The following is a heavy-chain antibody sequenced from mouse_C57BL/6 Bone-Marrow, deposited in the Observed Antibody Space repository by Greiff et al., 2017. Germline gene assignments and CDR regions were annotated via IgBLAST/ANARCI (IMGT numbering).Heavy chain of an antibody. D-gene: IGHD4-1*01. CDR3: ARRRTGVFDY. J-gene: IGHJ2*01. CDR1: GFTFSSYG. V-gene: IGHV5-6*02. Sequence: EVMLVESGGDLVKPGGSLKLSCAASGFTFSSYGMSWVRQTPDKRLEWVATISSGGSYTYYPDSVKGRFTISRDNAKNTLYLQMSSLKSEDTAMYYCARRRTGVFDYWGQGTTLTVSS. CDR2: ISSGGSYT.